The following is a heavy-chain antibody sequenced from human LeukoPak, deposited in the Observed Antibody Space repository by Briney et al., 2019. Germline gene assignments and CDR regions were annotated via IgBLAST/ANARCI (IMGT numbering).Heavy chain of an antibody. V-gene: IGHV4-34*01. D-gene: IGHD1-14*01. CDR2: INHSGST. CDR3: ARLLDGRRDYYYYMDV. J-gene: IGHJ6*03. Sequence: PSETLSLTCAVYGGSFSGYYWSWIRQPPGKGLEWIGEINHSGSTNYNPSLKSRVTISVDTSKNQFSLKLSSVTAADTAAYYCARLLDGRRDYYYYMDVWGKGTTVTISS. CDR1: GGSFSGYY.